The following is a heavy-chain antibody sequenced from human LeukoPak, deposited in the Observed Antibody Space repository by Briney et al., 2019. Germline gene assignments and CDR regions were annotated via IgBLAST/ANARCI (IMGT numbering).Heavy chain of an antibody. CDR2: FYTSGST. CDR3: AREVIAAHNWFDP. J-gene: IGHJ5*02. Sequence: PSETLSLTCTVSGGSISSYYWSWIRQPPGKGLEWIGRFYTSGSTNYNPSLKSRVTMSADTSKNQFSLNLSSVTAADTAVYYCAREVIAAHNWFDPWGQGTLVTVSS. V-gene: IGHV4-4*07. D-gene: IGHD6-13*01. CDR1: GGSISSYY.